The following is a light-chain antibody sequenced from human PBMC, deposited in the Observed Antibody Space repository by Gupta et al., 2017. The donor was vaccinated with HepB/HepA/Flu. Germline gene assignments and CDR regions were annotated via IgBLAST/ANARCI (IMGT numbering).Light chain of an antibody. Sequence: SYVLTQPPSVPVAPGKTARITCGGNNIGSKSVHWYQQKPGQAPVLVIHYDNDRPSGIPERFSGSNSGNTATLTISRVEAGDDADYYCQVWDSSSDHVVFGGGTKLTVL. V-gene: IGLV3-21*04. CDR2: YDN. J-gene: IGLJ2*01. CDR1: NIGSKS. CDR3: QVWDSSSDHVV.